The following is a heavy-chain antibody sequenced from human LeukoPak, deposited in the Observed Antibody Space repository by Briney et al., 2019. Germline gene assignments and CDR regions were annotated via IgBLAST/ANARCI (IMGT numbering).Heavy chain of an antibody. Sequence: SVKVSCKASGGTFNSYAISWVRQAPGQGLEWMGGIIPIFGTANYAQKFQGRVTITTDESTSTAYMELSSLRSEDTAVYYCARVGDSGSYSSAFDIWGQGTMVNVSS. J-gene: IGHJ3*02. D-gene: IGHD1-26*01. CDR1: GGTFNSYA. CDR2: IIPIFGTA. CDR3: ARVGDSGSYSSAFDI. V-gene: IGHV1-69*05.